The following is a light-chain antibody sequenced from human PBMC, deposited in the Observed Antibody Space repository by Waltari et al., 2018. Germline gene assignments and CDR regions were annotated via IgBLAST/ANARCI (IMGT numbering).Light chain of an antibody. J-gene: IGLJ1*01. CDR2: RDE. CDR1: KLGSKY. Sequence: SYEVTQPPSVSVSPRQRATITCSGEKLGSKYVSWYQQKSGQSPVLVIYRDEKRPSGIPERFSGSTSGNTATLTISGTQPMDEADYYCQAWDSSAFVFGAGTKVTVL. CDR3: QAWDSSAFV. V-gene: IGLV3-1*01.